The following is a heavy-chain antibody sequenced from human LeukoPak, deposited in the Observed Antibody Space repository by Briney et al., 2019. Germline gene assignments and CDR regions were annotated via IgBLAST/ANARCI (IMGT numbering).Heavy chain of an antibody. CDR2: INPNSGGT. J-gene: IGHJ4*02. V-gene: IGHV1-2*02. CDR1: GYTFTGYY. D-gene: IGHD2-15*01. CDR3: ARGYCSGGSCYYYFDY. Sequence: ASVKVSCEASGYTFTGYYMHWVRQAPGQGLEWMGWINPNSGGTNYAQKFQGRVTMTRDTSISTAYMELSRLRSDDTAVYYCARGYCSGGSCYYYFDYWGQGTLVTVSS.